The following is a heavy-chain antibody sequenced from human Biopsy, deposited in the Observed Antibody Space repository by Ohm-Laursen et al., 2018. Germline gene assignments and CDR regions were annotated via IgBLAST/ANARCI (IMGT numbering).Heavy chain of an antibody. Sequence: GASVKVSCKASGYNFNAYYMQWVRQAPGQGLEWMGWINPNNGGTNYAHKFQGRVTMTRDTSISTAYTHLSGLTSDDTAVYYCARLAYSEYRRDPLDVWGQGTMVTVSS. V-gene: IGHV1-2*02. CDR2: INPNNGGT. CDR1: GYNFNAYY. CDR3: ARLAYSEYRRDPLDV. D-gene: IGHD5-18*01. J-gene: IGHJ3*01.